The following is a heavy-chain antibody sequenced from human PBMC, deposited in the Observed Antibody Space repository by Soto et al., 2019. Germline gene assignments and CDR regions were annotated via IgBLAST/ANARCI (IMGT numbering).Heavy chain of an antibody. D-gene: IGHD6-13*01. V-gene: IGHV3-23*01. CDR2: ISGSGGST. CDR3: ANGDSSSWHQFDY. CDR1: GFTFSSYA. J-gene: IGHJ4*02. Sequence: GVSLRLSCAASGFTFSSYAMSWVRQAPGKRLEWVSAISGSGGSTYYADSVKGRFTISRDNSKNTLYLQMNSLRAEDTAVYYCANGDSSSWHQFDYWGQGTLVNVSS.